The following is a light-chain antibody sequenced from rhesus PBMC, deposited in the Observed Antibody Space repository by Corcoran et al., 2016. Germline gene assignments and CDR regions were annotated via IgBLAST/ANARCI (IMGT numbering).Light chain of an antibody. CDR3: QQGYSYPRT. CDR2: KAS. J-gene: IGKJ4*01. CDR1: QSISTW. V-gene: IGKV1-22*01. Sequence: DIQMTQSPSSLSASVGDTVTITFRASQSISTWLAWSQQKPGKAPKLLIYKASSLQSGLPSRFSGSGYGTDFSLTLSSLQAEDFATYYCQQGYSYPRTFGGGTKVELK.